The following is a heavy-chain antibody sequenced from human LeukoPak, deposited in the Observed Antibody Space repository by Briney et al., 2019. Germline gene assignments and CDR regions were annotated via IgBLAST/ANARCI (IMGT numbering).Heavy chain of an antibody. CDR1: GFTFSSYV. D-gene: IGHD2-2*01. CDR2: ISGSGGST. CDR3: AKDFGEYQLLSYDY. J-gene: IGHJ4*02. Sequence: GGSLRLSCAASGFTFSSYVMSWVRPAPGKGLEWVSAISGSGGSTYYADSVKGRFTISRDNSKNTLYLQMNSLRAEDTAVYYCAKDFGEYQLLSYDYWGQGTLVTVSS. V-gene: IGHV3-23*01.